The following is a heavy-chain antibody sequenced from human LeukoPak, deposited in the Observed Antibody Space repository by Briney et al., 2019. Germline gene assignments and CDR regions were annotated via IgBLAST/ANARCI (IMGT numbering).Heavy chain of an antibody. CDR1: GGSISSSNYY. D-gene: IGHD6-19*01. CDR2: IYYSGST. CDR3: ARPYSSGWSYGY. Sequence: PETLSLTCTVSGGSISSSNYYWGWIRQPPGKGLEWIGSIYYSGSTYYNPSLKSRVTISVDTSKNQFFLKLSSVTAADTAVYYCARPYSSGWSYGYWGQGTLVTVSS. J-gene: IGHJ4*02. V-gene: IGHV4-39*07.